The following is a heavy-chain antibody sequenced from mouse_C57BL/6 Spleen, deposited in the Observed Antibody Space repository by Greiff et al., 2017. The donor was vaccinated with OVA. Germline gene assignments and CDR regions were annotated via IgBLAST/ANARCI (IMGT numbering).Heavy chain of an antibody. CDR1: GYTFTSYW. V-gene: IGHV1-50*01. CDR2: IDPSDSYT. Sequence: QVQLQQPGAELVKPGASVKLSCKASGYTFTSYWMQWVKQRPGQGLEWIGEIDPSDSYTNYNQKFKGKATLTVDTSSSTAYMQLSSLTSEDSAVYYCARGGELGPPFAYWGQGTLVTVSA. CDR3: ARGGELGPPFAY. J-gene: IGHJ3*01. D-gene: IGHD4-1*01.